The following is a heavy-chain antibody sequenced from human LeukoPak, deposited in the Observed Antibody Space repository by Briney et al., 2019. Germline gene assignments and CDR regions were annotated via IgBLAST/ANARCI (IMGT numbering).Heavy chain of an antibody. D-gene: IGHD6-13*01. Sequence: SGPTLVNPTQTLTLTCTFSGFSLSTSGVGVGWIRQPPGKALEWLALIYWDDDNRYSPSLKSRLTITKDTSNNQVVLTMTNMDPVATATYYCAHSIAAAWADYWGQGTLVTVSS. J-gene: IGHJ4*02. CDR1: GFSLSTSGVG. CDR2: IYWDDDN. CDR3: AHSIAAAWADY. V-gene: IGHV2-5*02.